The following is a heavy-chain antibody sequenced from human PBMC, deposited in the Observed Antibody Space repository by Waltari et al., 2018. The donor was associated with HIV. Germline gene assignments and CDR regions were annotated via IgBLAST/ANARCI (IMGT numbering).Heavy chain of an antibody. D-gene: IGHD3-10*01. CDR1: GFTFSGYE. CDR3: ARDIGGYNSSFGMDV. V-gene: IGHV3-48*03. CDR2: ISSDGNPK. J-gene: IGHJ6*02. Sequence: EVKLVESGGGWVQPGGSLRLSCVASGFTFSGYEWNWVRQAPGKGLEWISYISSDGNPKHYAESLKARLTISRDDAQNALHLHINSLRVEDTAIYYCARDIGGYNSSFGMDVWGQGTMVTVSS.